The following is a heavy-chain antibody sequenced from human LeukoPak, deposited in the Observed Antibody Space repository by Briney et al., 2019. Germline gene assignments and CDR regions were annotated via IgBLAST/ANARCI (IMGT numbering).Heavy chain of an antibody. Sequence: SETLSLTCAVYGGSFSGHYGSWIRQPPGKGLEWIGEINHRGSTNYHPSLRSRVTISGDPSKNQFSLKLSSVTAADTAVYYCVGYYYGSGSYHNYPNFDYWGQGTLVTVSS. D-gene: IGHD3-10*01. CDR2: INHRGST. CDR1: GGSFSGHY. CDR3: VGYYYGSGSYHNYPNFDY. V-gene: IGHV4-34*01. J-gene: IGHJ4*02.